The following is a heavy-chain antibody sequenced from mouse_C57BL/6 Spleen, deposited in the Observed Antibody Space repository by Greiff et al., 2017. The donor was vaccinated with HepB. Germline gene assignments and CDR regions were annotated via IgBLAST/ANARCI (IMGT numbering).Heavy chain of an antibody. CDR3: AREDYYGSSYYYAMDY. CDR1: GYTFTSYW. CDR2: IYPGSGST. V-gene: IGHV1-55*01. Sequence: VKLQQPGAELVKPGASVKMSCKASGYTFTSYWITWVKQRPGQGLEWIGDIYPGSGSTNYNEKFKSKATLTVDTSSSTAYMQLSSLTSEDSAVYYCAREDYYGSSYYYAMDYWGQGTSVTVSS. D-gene: IGHD1-1*01. J-gene: IGHJ4*01.